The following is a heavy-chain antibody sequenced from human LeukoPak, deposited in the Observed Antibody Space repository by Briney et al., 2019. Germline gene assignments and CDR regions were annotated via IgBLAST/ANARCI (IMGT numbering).Heavy chain of an antibody. D-gene: IGHD3-9*01. CDR1: GGTFSSYA. V-gene: IGHV1-69*13. CDR2: TIPIFGTA. J-gene: IGHJ4*02. Sequence: SVTVSCKASGGTFSSYAISWVRHAPERGLEWMGATIPIFGTANYAQKFQGRVTITADESTSTAYMELSSLRSEDTAVYYCARRFYDNLTGHTWYDYWGQGTLVTVSS. CDR3: ARRFYDNLTGHTWYDY.